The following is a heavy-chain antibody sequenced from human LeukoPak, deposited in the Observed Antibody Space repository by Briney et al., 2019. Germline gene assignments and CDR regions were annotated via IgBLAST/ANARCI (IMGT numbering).Heavy chain of an antibody. J-gene: IGHJ4*02. CDR2: IYYSGST. CDR1: GGSISSRSYY. Sequence: SETLSLTCTVSGGSISSRSYYWGWIRQPPGKGLEWIGNIYYSGSTYYNPSLKSRVTISVDTSKNQFSLKLSSVTAADTAVYYCAIRHDYGDNAKYHFDYWGQGTLVTVSS. D-gene: IGHD4-23*01. V-gene: IGHV4-39*01. CDR3: AIRHDYGDNAKYHFDY.